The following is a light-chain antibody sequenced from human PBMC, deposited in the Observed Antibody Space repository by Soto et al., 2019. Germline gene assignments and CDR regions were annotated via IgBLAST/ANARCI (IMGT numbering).Light chain of an antibody. J-gene: IGKJ5*01. V-gene: IGKV3D-15*01. CDR1: QSAGNF. CDR3: QQHNQWPIT. CDR2: YIS. Sequence: EIVMTQSPATLSVSPGETASLSCRASQSAGNFLAWYHQKPGQAPRLLIYYISTRATGIPARFSGSGSETEFTLPINGLQSEDSAVYYCQQHNQWPITFGQGTRLEIK.